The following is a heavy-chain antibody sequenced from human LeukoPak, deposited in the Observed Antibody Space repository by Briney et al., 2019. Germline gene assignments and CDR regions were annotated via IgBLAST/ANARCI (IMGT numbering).Heavy chain of an antibody. D-gene: IGHD5-18*01. J-gene: IGHJ4*02. Sequence: SETLSLTCTVSGGSIGSHYWSWVRQPPGKGLEWIGYVLDNVRTKDNPSLSSRFTLSADTSKNQFSLRLTSVTAADTAVYYCATIKRGNIFGFFDFWGQGVLVTVSS. CDR2: VLDNVRT. CDR3: ATIKRGNIFGFFDF. CDR1: GGSIGSHY. V-gene: IGHV4-59*11.